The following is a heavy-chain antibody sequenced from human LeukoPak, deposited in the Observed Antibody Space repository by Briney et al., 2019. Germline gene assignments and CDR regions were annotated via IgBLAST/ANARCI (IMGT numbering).Heavy chain of an antibody. J-gene: IGHJ3*02. V-gene: IGHV5-51*01. Sequence: GESLKISCTGSGYNFTNYWIAWVRQMPGKGLEWMGIIYPGYSDARYSPSFQGQVTISADKSISTAYLQWSSLKASHTAIYYCARQPASAPGLETNGFDIWGQGTMVTVSS. CDR2: IYPGYSDA. CDR1: GYNFTNYW. CDR3: ARQPASAPGLETNGFDI. D-gene: IGHD2-2*01.